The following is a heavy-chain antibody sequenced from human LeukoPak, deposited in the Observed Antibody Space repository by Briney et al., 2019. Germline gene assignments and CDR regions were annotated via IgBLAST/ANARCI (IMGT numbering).Heavy chain of an antibody. D-gene: IGHD1-14*01. CDR2: ILSDSGTTI. V-gene: IGHV3-48*03. CDR1: GFTFGDYA. J-gene: IGHJ3*01. Sequence: GGSLRLSCTASGFTFGDYAISWFRQAPGKGLEWISSILSDSGTTIHYADSVKGRFTISRDNAKNSLYLQMNSLRVEDTAVYYCVRGTSHPVWGQGTTVTVSS. CDR3: VRGTSHPV.